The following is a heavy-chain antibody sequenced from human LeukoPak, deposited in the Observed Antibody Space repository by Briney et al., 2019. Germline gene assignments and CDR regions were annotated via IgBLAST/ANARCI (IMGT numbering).Heavy chain of an antibody. Sequence: GGSLRLSCAASGFTFSSYWMSGVRQAPGKGLEWVANIKQDGSEKYYVDSVKGRFTISRDNAKNSLYLQMNSLRAEDTAVYYCARDGQYYDFWSGYYPWDYYYYGMDVWGQGTTVTVSS. CDR2: IKQDGSEK. J-gene: IGHJ6*02. D-gene: IGHD3-3*01. CDR1: GFTFSSYW. V-gene: IGHV3-7*01. CDR3: ARDGQYYDFWSGYYPWDYYYYGMDV.